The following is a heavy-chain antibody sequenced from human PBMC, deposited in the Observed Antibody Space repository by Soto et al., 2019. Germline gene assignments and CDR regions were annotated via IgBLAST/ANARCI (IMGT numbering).Heavy chain of an antibody. CDR2: ISWNSGSI. Sequence: EVQLVESGGGLVQPGRSLRLSCAASGFTFDDYAMHWVRQAPGKGLEWVSGISWNSGSIGYADSVKGRFTISRDNAKNSLYLQMNSLRAEDTALYYCALSGDGSYVFDYWGQGTLVTVSS. J-gene: IGHJ4*02. D-gene: IGHD1-26*01. CDR1: GFTFDDYA. CDR3: ALSGDGSYVFDY. V-gene: IGHV3-9*01.